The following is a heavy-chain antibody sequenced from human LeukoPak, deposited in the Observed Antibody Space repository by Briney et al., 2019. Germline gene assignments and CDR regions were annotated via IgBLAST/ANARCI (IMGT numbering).Heavy chain of an antibody. CDR2: IYYSGST. D-gene: IGHD1-26*01. CDR3: ARHRELLLFLDY. V-gene: IGHV4-59*08. J-gene: IGHJ4*02. CDR1: GGSISSYY. Sequence: SETLSLTCTVSGGSISSYYWSWIRQPPGKGLEWIGYIYYSGSTKYNPSLKSRVTISVDTSKNQFSLKLSSVTAADTAVYYCARHRELLLFLDYWGQGTLVTVSS.